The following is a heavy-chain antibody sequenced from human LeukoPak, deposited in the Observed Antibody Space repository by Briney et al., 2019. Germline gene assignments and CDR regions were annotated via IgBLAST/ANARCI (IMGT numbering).Heavy chain of an antibody. Sequence: GGSLRLSCAASGFTFDDYGMSWVRQAPGKGLEWVSGINWNGGSTGYAYSVKGRFTISRDNAKNSLYLQMNSLRAEDTALYYCARGWDFWSGDQYNWFDPWGQGTLVTVSS. CDR1: GFTFDDYG. CDR3: ARGWDFWSGDQYNWFDP. V-gene: IGHV3-20*04. D-gene: IGHD3-3*01. J-gene: IGHJ5*02. CDR2: INWNGGST.